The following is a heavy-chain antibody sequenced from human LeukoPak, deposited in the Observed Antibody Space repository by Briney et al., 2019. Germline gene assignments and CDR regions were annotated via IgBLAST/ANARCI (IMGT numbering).Heavy chain of an antibody. CDR1: AFYFSTHA. V-gene: IGHV3-23*01. CDR2: ISISGTKT. Sequence: GGSLRLSCAASAFYFSTHAMTWVRQAAGKGLEWVSAISISGTKTYYADSVKGRFTISRDNSMNTLYLQMYSLRAEDTALYYCANEIRPNDYWGQGTLVTVSS. CDR3: ANEIRPNDY. J-gene: IGHJ4*02. D-gene: IGHD4-17*01.